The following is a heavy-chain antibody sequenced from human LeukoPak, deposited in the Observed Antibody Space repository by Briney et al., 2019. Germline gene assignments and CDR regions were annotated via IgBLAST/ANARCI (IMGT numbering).Heavy chain of an antibody. CDR1: GGSISSYY. D-gene: IGHD6-19*01. CDR3: ARDGGSGWYEFDY. V-gene: IGHV4-59*01. CDR2: IYYSGST. J-gene: IGHJ4*02. Sequence: SETLSLTCTVSGGSISSYYWSWIRQPPGKGLEWIGYIYYSGSTNYNPSLKSRVTISVDTSKNQFSLKLSSVTAADTAVYYCARDGGSGWYEFDYWGQGTLVTVSS.